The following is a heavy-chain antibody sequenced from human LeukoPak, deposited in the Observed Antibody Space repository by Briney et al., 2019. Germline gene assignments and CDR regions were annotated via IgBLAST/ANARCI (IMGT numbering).Heavy chain of an antibody. V-gene: IGHV3-21*04. Sequence: GGSLKLSCAGSGFSFNYYDMNWVRQAPGKGLEWVSSISPKSDFIYYSDSVRGRFTISRDNAENSLYLQMNSLRAEDTALYYCARTPLVRYFDSWGQGTLVTVSS. D-gene: IGHD2-2*01. J-gene: IGHJ4*02. CDR2: ISPKSDFI. CDR3: ARTPLVRYFDS. CDR1: GFSFNYYD.